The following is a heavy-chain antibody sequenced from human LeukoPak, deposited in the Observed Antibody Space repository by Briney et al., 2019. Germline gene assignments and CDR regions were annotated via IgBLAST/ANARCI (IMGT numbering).Heavy chain of an antibody. Sequence: GRSLRLSCAASGFTFSSYAMHWVRQAPGKGLEWVSYISSSGSTIYYADSVKGRFTISRDNAKNSLYLQMNSLRAEDTAVYYCATDIVVVPAAIRDYWGQGTLVTVSS. J-gene: IGHJ4*02. CDR3: ATDIVVVPAAIRDY. D-gene: IGHD2-2*01. V-gene: IGHV3-48*04. CDR1: GFTFSSYA. CDR2: ISSSGSTI.